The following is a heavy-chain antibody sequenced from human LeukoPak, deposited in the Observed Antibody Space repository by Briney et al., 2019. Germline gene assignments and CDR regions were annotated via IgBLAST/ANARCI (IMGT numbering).Heavy chain of an antibody. CDR1: GGSVSSGSYY. CDR3: ARDFLARLSYTAPFGAFDI. J-gene: IGHJ3*02. V-gene: IGHV4-61*01. CDR2: IYYSGST. D-gene: IGHD3-16*01. Sequence: SETLSLTCTVSGGSVSSGSYYWGWIRQPPGKGLEWIGYIYYSGSTNYNPSLKGRVTISVDTSKNQFSLKLSSVTAADTAVYYCARDFLARLSYTAPFGAFDIWGQGTMVTVSS.